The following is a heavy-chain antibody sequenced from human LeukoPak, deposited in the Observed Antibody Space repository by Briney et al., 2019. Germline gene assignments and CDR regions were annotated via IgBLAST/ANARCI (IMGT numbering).Heavy chain of an antibody. CDR2: CYHSGST. CDR3: ARASAYYYDSSSYYHDAFDF. V-gene: IGHV4-39*07. J-gene: IGHJ3*01. D-gene: IGHD3-22*01. CDR1: GGSISSRSYY. Sequence: SETLSLTCTVSGGSISSRSYYWGWIRQPPGKGLEWIGSCYHSGSTYYNPSLKSRVTISVDTSRNQFSLKLSSVTAADTAIYYCARASAYYYDSSSYYHDAFDFWGQGTMVTVSS.